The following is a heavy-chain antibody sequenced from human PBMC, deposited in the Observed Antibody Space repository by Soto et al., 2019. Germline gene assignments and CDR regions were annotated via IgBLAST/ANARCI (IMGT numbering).Heavy chain of an antibody. J-gene: IGHJ4*02. D-gene: IGHD6-19*01. V-gene: IGHV1-3*01. Sequence: ASVKVSCKASGYTFTSYAMHWVRQAPGQRLEWMGWINAGNGNTKYSQKFQGRVTITRDTSASTAYMELSSLRSEDTAVYYCARGHPSGWRFDYWGQGTLVTVSS. CDR3: ARGHPSGWRFDY. CDR1: GYTFTSYA. CDR2: INAGNGNT.